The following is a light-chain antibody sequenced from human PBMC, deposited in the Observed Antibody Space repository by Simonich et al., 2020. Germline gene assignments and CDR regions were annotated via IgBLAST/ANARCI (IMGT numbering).Light chain of an antibody. CDR3: QQYDNLPSYT. CDR2: EAS. Sequence: DIQMTQSPSSLSASVGERVTITCQASQDISNYLNWYQQKPGKAPKLLIYEASNLETGVPSRFSGSGSGTDFTFTISSLQPEDIATYYCQQYDNLPSYTFGQGTKLEIK. CDR1: QDISNY. V-gene: IGKV1-33*01. J-gene: IGKJ2*01.